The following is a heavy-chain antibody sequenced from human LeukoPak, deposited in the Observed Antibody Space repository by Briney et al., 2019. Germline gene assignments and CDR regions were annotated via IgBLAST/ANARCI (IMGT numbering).Heavy chain of an antibody. Sequence: GASVKVSCKASGYTFTGYYMHWVRQAPGQGLEWMGWINPNSGGTNYAQKFQGRVTMTRDTSISTAYMELSRLRSDDTAVYYCARVYYGSGYYSGLLDYWGQGTLVTVSS. CDR1: GYTFTGYY. D-gene: IGHD3-3*01. J-gene: IGHJ4*02. V-gene: IGHV1-2*02. CDR3: ARVYYGSGYYSGLLDY. CDR2: INPNSGGT.